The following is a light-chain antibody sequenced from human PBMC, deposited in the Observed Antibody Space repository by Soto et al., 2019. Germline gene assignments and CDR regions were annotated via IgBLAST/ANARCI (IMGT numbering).Light chain of an antibody. CDR1: SSDVGSYNL. CDR2: EVS. V-gene: IGLV2-23*02. Sequence: ALTQPASVSGSPGQSITISCTGTSSDVGSYNLVSWYQQHPGKAPKLMIYEVSKRPSGVSNRFSGSKSGNTASLTISGLQAEDEADYYCCSYAGSSTHYVFGTGTKVTVL. J-gene: IGLJ1*01. CDR3: CSYAGSSTHYV.